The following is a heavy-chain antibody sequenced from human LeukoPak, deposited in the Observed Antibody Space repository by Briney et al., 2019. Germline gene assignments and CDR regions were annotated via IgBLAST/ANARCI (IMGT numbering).Heavy chain of an antibody. Sequence: PWGSLRLSCAASGFTFSSYSMSWVRQAPGKGLEWVSAISSSSSYIYYADSVKGRFTISRDNAKNSLYLQMNSLRAEDTAVYYCARIAWSGSLYWGQGTLVTVSS. CDR1: GFTFSSYS. J-gene: IGHJ4*02. CDR3: ARIAWSGSLY. CDR2: ISSSSSYI. V-gene: IGHV3-21*01. D-gene: IGHD3-3*01.